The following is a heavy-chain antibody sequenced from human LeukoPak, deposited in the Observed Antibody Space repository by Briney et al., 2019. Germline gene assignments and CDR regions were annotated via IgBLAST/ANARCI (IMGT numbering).Heavy chain of an antibody. CDR3: ARDYDFWSGHEPDY. CDR1: GYTFTGYY. CDR2: ISAYNGNT. Sequence: GASVKVSCKASGYTFTGYYMHWVRQAPGQGLEWMGWISAYNGNTNYAQKLQGRVTMTTDTSTSTAYMELRSLRSDDTAVYYCARDYDFWSGHEPDYWGQGTLVTVSS. D-gene: IGHD3-3*01. J-gene: IGHJ4*02. V-gene: IGHV1-18*04.